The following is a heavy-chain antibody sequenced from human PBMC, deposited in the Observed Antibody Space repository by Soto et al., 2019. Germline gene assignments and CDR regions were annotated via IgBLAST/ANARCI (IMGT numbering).Heavy chain of an antibody. Sequence: PSETLSLTXTVSGGSISGYYWSWIRQPPGKGLEWIGNVYYSGGAKYNPSVKRRVSISVDTSKNQFSLNLSSVTAADTAVYYCTRDGDGRMTTNPYYYYGMDVWGPGITVTVSS. V-gene: IGHV4-59*01. J-gene: IGHJ6*02. D-gene: IGHD2-21*02. CDR3: TRDGDGRMTTNPYYYYGMDV. CDR1: GGSISGYY. CDR2: VYYSGGA.